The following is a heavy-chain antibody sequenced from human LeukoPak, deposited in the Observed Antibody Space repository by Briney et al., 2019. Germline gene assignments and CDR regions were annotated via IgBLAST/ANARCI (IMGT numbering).Heavy chain of an antibody. D-gene: IGHD6-19*01. V-gene: IGHV3-21*01. J-gene: IGHJ3*02. CDR3: ARDFSVAVYPADAFDI. Sequence: GGSLRLSCAASGFTFSSYSMNWVRQAPGKGLEWVSSISSSSSYIYYADSVKGRFTISRDNAKNSLYLQMNSLRAEDTAVYYCARDFSVAVYPADAFDIWGQGTMVTVSS. CDR2: ISSSSSYI. CDR1: GFTFSSYS.